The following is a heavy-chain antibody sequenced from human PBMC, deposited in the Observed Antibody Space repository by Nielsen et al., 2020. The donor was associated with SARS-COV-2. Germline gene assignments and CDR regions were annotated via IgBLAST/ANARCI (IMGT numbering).Heavy chain of an antibody. CDR2: ISYDGSNK. J-gene: IGHJ3*02. Sequence: GESLKISCAASGFTFSSYGMHWVRQAPGKGLEWVAVISYDGSNKYYADSVKGRFTISRDNAKNSLYLQMNSLRAEDTALYHCARGNWNSQAFDIWGQGTMVTVSS. CDR1: GFTFSSYG. D-gene: IGHD1-7*01. V-gene: IGHV3-30*03. CDR3: ARGNWNSQAFDI.